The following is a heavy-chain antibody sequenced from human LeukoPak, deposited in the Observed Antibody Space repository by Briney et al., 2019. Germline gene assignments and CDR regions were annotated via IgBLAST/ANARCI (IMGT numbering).Heavy chain of an antibody. D-gene: IGHD3-22*01. V-gene: IGHV1-46*01. CDR1: GYTFTSYY. CDR2: INPSGGST. CDR3: ARDQHPDYYDSSGASGY. J-gene: IGHJ4*02. Sequence: ASVNVSCKASGYTFTSYYMHWVRQAPGQGLEWMGIINPSGGSTSYAQKFQGRVTMTRDTSTSTVYMELSSLRSEDTAVYYCARDQHPDYYDSSGASGYWGQGTLVTVSS.